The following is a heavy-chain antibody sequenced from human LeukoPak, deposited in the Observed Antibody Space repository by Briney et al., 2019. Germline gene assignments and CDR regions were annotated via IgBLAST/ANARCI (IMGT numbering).Heavy chain of an antibody. CDR2: IYYSGST. D-gene: IGHD6-19*01. Sequence: SETLSLTCTVSGGSISSSSYYWGWIRQPPGKGLEWIGSIYYSGSTYYNPSLKSRVTISVDTSKNQFSLKLSSVTAADTAVYYCAREVGGPSVAGTRDYYYYYGMDVWGQGTTVTVSS. CDR1: GGSISSSSYY. CDR3: AREVGGPSVAGTRDYYYYYGMDV. V-gene: IGHV4-39*07. J-gene: IGHJ6*02.